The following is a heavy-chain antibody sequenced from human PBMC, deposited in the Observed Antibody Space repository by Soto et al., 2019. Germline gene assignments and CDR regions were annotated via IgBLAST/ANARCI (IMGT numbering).Heavy chain of an antibody. Sequence: ASVKVSCKASGGTFSSYTISWVRQAPGQGLEWMGRIIPILGIANYAQKFQGRVTITADKSTSTAYMELSSLRSEDTAVYYCARDKPRYCSSTSCYADNMSWFDPWGQGTLVTVSS. CDR2: IIPILGIA. CDR3: ARDKPRYCSSTSCYADNMSWFDP. CDR1: GGTFSSYT. J-gene: IGHJ5*02. D-gene: IGHD2-2*01. V-gene: IGHV1-69*04.